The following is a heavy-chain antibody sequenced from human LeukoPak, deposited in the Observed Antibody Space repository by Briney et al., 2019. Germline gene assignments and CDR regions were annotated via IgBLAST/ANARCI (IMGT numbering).Heavy chain of an antibody. V-gene: IGHV4-39*01. Sequence: SGTLSLTCTVSGVSISSSSYYWGWIRQPPGKGLEWIGSIYYSGSTYYNPSLKSRVTISVDTSKNQFSLKLSSVTAADTVVYYCARPFVDYDSSGYYADDYWGQGTLVTVSS. CDR2: IYYSGST. J-gene: IGHJ4*02. CDR1: GVSISSSSYY. CDR3: ARPFVDYDSSGYYADDY. D-gene: IGHD3-22*01.